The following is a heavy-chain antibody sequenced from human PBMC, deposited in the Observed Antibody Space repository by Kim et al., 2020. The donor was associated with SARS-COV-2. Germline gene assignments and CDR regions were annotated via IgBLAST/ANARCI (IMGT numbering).Heavy chain of an antibody. CDR1: GESFIDHY. Sequence: ETLSLTCAVYGESFIDHYWAWIRQPPGKGLEWIGRINHRGSTDYNPSLKSRVTMSIDTFRNQFSLKLYSVTAADTAVYYCARGPLRGYYFDYWGPGPLVTVSS. CDR3: ARGPLRGYYFDY. CDR2: INHRGST. V-gene: IGHV4-34*01. D-gene: IGHD3-22*01. J-gene: IGHJ4*02.